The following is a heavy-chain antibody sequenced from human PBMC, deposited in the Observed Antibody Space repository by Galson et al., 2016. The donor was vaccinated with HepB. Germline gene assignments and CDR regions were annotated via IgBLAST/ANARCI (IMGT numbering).Heavy chain of an antibody. Sequence: SLRLSCAASGLTFSSCAMSWVRQAPGKGLEWVSAVSGSGTNTYHANSVKGRFTVSRDNSKNTLYLQMTSLRAEDTAVYYCAKGDKVTGWDNWGQGTLVAVSS. J-gene: IGHJ4*02. CDR1: GLTFSSCA. D-gene: IGHD6-19*01. CDR2: VSGSGTNT. CDR3: AKGDKVTGWDN. V-gene: IGHV3-23*01.